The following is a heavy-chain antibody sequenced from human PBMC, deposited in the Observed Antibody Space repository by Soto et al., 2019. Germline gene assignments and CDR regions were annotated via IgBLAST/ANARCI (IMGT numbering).Heavy chain of an antibody. J-gene: IGHJ6*02. D-gene: IGHD3-10*01. Sequence: SETLSLTCAVYGGSFSGYYWSWIRQPPGKGLEWIGEINHSGSTNYNPSLKSRVTISVDTSKDQFSLKLSSVTAADTAVYYCARGPGHGSGSYYNRRYYYYYGMDVWGQGTTVTVSS. CDR2: INHSGST. CDR3: ARGPGHGSGSYYNRRYYYYYGMDV. CDR1: GGSFSGYY. V-gene: IGHV4-34*01.